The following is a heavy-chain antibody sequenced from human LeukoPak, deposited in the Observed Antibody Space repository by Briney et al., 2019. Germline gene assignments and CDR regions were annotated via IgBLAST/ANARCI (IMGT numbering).Heavy chain of an antibody. CDR1: GFTFDDYA. J-gene: IGHJ4*02. CDR3: AKPDTAMVKGYFDY. V-gene: IGHV3-9*01. CDR2: ISWNSGSI. Sequence: GGSLRLSCAASGFTFDDYAMHWVRQAPGKGLEWVSVISWNSGSIAYADSVKGRFTISRDNAKNSLYLQMNSLRAEDTALYYCAKPDTAMVKGYFDYWGQGTLVTVSS. D-gene: IGHD5-18*01.